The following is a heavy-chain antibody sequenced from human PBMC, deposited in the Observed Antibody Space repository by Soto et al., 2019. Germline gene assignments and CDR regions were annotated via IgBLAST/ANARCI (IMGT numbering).Heavy chain of an antibody. CDR2: VSAYNTNT. CDR3: ARELNTDSSAYYSFAY. V-gene: IGHV1-18*01. J-gene: IGHJ4*02. CDR1: GYTFSDYG. Sequence: ASVKVSCKTSGYTFSDYGLAWLRQTPGQRPEWMGWVSAYNTNTNYAQKFQGRVTMTTDTSTTTTSMELRSLRSDDTAVYYCARELNTDSSAYYSFAYWGQGTLVTVSS. D-gene: IGHD3-22*01.